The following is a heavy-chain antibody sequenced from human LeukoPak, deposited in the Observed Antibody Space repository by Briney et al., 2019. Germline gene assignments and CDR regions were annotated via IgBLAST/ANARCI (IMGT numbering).Heavy chain of an antibody. Sequence: GGSLRLSCTVSGFTVSSDSMSWVRQAPGKGLEWVSFIYSGGSTHYSDSVKGRFTISRDNSKNTLYLQMNSLRAEDTAVYYCAKALDYDSSGYYYFWGQGTLVTVSS. V-gene: IGHV3-53*05. J-gene: IGHJ4*02. D-gene: IGHD3-22*01. CDR2: IYSGGST. CDR1: GFTVSSDS. CDR3: AKALDYDSSGYYYF.